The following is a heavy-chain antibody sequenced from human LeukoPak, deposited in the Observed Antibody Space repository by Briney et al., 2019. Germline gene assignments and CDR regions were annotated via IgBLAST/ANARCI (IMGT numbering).Heavy chain of an antibody. D-gene: IGHD2-2*01. CDR3: ARGHSEGVGNPKKDIVVVPAADLGLVDY. CDR1: GYTFTSYA. Sequence: GASVKVSCKASGYTFTSYAMHWVRQAPGQRLEWMGWINAGNGNTKYSQKFQGRVTITRDTSASTAYMELSSLRSEDTAVYYCARGHSEGVGNPKKDIVVVPAADLGLVDYWGQGTLVTVSS. V-gene: IGHV1-3*01. CDR2: INAGNGNT. J-gene: IGHJ4*02.